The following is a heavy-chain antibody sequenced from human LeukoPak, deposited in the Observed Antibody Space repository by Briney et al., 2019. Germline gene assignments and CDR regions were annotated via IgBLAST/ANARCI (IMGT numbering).Heavy chain of an antibody. D-gene: IGHD2-8*01. Sequence: SETLSLTCTVSGGSMSSSSHYWGWIRQPPGEGPEWIGTIYYSGSTYYNPSLKSRVTISVDTSKNQFSLKLSSVTAADTAVYYCARPSYCTNGVCSTFDFWGQGTLVTVSS. J-gene: IGHJ5*01. V-gene: IGHV4-39*01. CDR3: ARPSYCTNGVCSTFDF. CDR1: GGSMSSSSHY. CDR2: IYYSGST.